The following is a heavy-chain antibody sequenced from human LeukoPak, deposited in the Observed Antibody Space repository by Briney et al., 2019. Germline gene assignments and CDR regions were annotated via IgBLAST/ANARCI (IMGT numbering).Heavy chain of an antibody. J-gene: IGHJ4*02. CDR1: GYTFNTYG. Sequence: ASVKVSCKASGYTFNTYGITWVRQAPGQGLEWMGWISGYNGKTKYAQKLQDRVTMTTDTSTTTAYMELRSLRSDDTAVFYCARDIVPTLGVRRGLVFWGQGTLVTVSS. D-gene: IGHD5-12*01. CDR2: ISGYNGKT. V-gene: IGHV1-18*01. CDR3: ARDIVPTLGVRRGLVF.